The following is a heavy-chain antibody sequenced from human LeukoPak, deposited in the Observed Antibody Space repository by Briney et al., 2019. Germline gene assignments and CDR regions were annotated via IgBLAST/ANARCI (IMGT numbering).Heavy chain of an antibody. J-gene: IGHJ6*02. CDR1: GFTFDDYA. CDR3: AKDEGLLCMDV. Sequence: SGGSLRLSCAASGFTFDDYAMHWVRQAPGKGLEWVSGISWNSGSIGYADSVKGRFTISKDNAKNSLYLQMNSLRAEDTALYYCAKDEGLLCMDVWGQGTTVTVSS. CDR2: ISWNSGSI. D-gene: IGHD1-26*01. V-gene: IGHV3-9*01.